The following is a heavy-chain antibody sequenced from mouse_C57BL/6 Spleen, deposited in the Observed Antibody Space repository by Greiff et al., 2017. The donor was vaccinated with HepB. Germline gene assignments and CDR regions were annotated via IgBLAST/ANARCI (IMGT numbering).Heavy chain of an antibody. CDR3: ARDNTVVAPYAMDY. Sequence: EVQLVESEGGLVQPGSSMKLSCTASGFTFSDYYMAWVRQVPENGLEWVANINYDGSSTYYLDSLKSRFIISRDNAKNILYLQMSSLKSEDTATYYCARDNTVVAPYAMDYWGQGTSVTVSS. D-gene: IGHD1-1*01. CDR1: GFTFSDYY. J-gene: IGHJ4*01. V-gene: IGHV5-16*01. CDR2: INYDGSST.